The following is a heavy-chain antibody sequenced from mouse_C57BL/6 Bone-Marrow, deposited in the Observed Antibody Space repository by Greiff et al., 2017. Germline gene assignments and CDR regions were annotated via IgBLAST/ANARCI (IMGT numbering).Heavy chain of an antibody. CDR2: IYPGDGDT. CDR1: GYAFSSSW. V-gene: IGHV1-82*01. D-gene: IGHD1-1*01. Sequence: QVQLQQSGPELVKPGASVKISCKASGYAFSSSWMNWVKQRPGKGLEWIGRIYPGDGDTNYNGKFKGKATLTADKSSSTAYMQLSSLTSEDSAVYFCASYYGTDYCDYWGKGTTLTVSS. J-gene: IGHJ2*01. CDR3: ASYYGTDYCDY.